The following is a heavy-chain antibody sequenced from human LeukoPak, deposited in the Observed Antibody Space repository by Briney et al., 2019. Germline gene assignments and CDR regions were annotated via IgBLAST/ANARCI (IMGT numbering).Heavy chain of an antibody. CDR2: IIPIFGTA. CDR1: GGTFSRYA. J-gene: IGHJ4*02. D-gene: IGHD3-22*01. CDR3: ARDHYDSSGVDY. V-gene: IGHV1-69*13. Sequence: SVRLSCKASGGTFSRYAISWVRRAPGHGLGWRGGIIPIFGTANYAQKFQGRVTITPDESTSTACMELSSLRSEDTAVYYCARDHYDSSGVDYWGEGTLVTVSS.